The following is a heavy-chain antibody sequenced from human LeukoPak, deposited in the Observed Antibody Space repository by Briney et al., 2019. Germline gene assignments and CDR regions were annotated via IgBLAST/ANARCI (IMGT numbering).Heavy chain of an antibody. Sequence: ASVKVSCKASGGTFSSYTISWVRQAPGQGLEWMGGIIPNFGTPNYAQKFQDRVTITADKSTSTAYMELSSLRSEDTAVYYCARVVGLTGYSSSWYSGYYYYMDVWGKGTTVTVSS. J-gene: IGHJ6*03. CDR1: GGTFSSYT. CDR2: IIPNFGTP. V-gene: IGHV1-69*06. D-gene: IGHD6-13*01. CDR3: ARVVGLTGYSSSWYSGYYYYMDV.